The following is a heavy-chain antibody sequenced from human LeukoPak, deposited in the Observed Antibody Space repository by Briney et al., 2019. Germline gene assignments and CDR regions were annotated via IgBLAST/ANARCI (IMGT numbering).Heavy chain of an antibody. CDR1: GGSISSYY. J-gene: IGHJ4*02. CDR3: AGHHPRNTVDF. CDR2: ISDIGSI. Sequence: SETLSLTCTVSGGSISSYYWSWIQQPPGKGLEWIAYISDIGSINYNPSLKIRVTISLDTSKNQFSLKLSSVTVADTAVYYCAGHHPRNTVDFWGQGTLVTVSS. V-gene: IGHV4-59*08. D-gene: IGHD2-8*02.